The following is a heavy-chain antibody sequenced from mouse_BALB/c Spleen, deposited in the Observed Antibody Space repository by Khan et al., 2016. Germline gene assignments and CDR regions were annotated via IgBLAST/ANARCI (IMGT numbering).Heavy chain of an antibody. CDR2: ISYSGST. D-gene: IGHD1-2*01. J-gene: IGHJ2*01. V-gene: IGHV3-2*02. CDR1: GYSITSGYG. Sequence: EVQLLESGPGLVKPSQSLSLTCTVTGYSITSGYGWNWIRQFPGNKLEWMGYISYSGSTNYNPSLKSRISITRDTSKNQFFLQLNSVTTADRATYYCARTARIKYWGQGTTLTVSS. CDR3: ARTARIKY.